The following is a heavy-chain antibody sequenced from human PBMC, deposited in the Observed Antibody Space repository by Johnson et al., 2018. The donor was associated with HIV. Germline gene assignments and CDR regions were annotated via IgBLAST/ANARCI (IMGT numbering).Heavy chain of an antibody. CDR3: ARDGDPLDFWALDI. CDR2: ISYDGSNK. CDR1: GFTFSSFG. Sequence: QVQLVESGGGVVQPGRSVRVSCAASGFTFSSFGMHWVRQAPGKGLEWVAVISYDGSNKYYADSVKGRFTISRDNSKNTLYLQMNSLRAEDTAVYYCARDGDPLDFWALDIWGQGTMVTVSS. V-gene: IGHV3-30*03. D-gene: IGHD3-3*01. J-gene: IGHJ3*02.